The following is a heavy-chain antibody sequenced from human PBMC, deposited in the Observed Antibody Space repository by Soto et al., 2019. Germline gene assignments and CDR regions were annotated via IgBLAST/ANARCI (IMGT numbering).Heavy chain of an antibody. V-gene: IGHV4-30-4*01. CDR2: IYYSGNT. CDR3: AAGEASSRNLAPYYLDF. Sequence: LSLTCSVSGGSISSGYYYWSWIRQPPGKGLEWIGNIYYSGNTYYNPSLKSRLIISIDTSKNQFSLKLLSVTTADTAVYFCAAGEASSRNLAPYYLDFWGQGTLVTVSS. J-gene: IGHJ4*02. D-gene: IGHD6-13*01. CDR1: GGSISSGYYY.